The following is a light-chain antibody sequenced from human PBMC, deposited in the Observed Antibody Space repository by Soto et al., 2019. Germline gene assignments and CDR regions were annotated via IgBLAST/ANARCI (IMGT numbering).Light chain of an antibody. CDR3: QQFRSFPIT. CDR2: GAS. Sequence: VLTQSPGTLSLSPGERATLSCRASQTVTSNFLAWYQEKPGQAPRLLIYGASSRATGIPDRFSGSGSGTDFTLTISSLQPEDFATYYCQQFRSFPITFGQGTRLEIK. J-gene: IGKJ5*01. V-gene: IGKV3-20*01. CDR1: QTVTSNF.